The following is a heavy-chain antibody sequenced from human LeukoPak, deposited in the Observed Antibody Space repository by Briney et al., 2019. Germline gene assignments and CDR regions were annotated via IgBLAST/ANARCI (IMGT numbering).Heavy chain of an antibody. CDR3: ARDTARRYCSSTSCYTFLSYFDY. D-gene: IGHD2-2*02. CDR2: ISSSSSTI. J-gene: IGHJ4*02. CDR1: GFTFSSYA. Sequence: GGSLRLSCAASGFTFSSYAMSWVRQAPGKGLEWVSYISSSSSTIYYADSVKGRFTISRDNAKNSLYLQMNSLRAEDTAVYYCARDTARRYCSSTSCYTFLSYFDYWGQGTLVTASS. V-gene: IGHV3-48*04.